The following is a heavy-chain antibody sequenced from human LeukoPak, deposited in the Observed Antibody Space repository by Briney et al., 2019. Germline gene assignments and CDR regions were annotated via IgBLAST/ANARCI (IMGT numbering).Heavy chain of an antibody. J-gene: IGHJ4*02. CDR3: ASLVVPAANGGY. Sequence: SETLSLTCAVYGGSFSGYYWSWIRQPPGKGLEWIGEINHSGSTNYNPSLKSRVTISVDTSKNQFSLKLSSVTAADTAVYYCASLVVPAANGGYWGQGTLVTVSS. CDR2: INHSGST. D-gene: IGHD2-2*01. CDR1: GGSFSGYY. V-gene: IGHV4-34*01.